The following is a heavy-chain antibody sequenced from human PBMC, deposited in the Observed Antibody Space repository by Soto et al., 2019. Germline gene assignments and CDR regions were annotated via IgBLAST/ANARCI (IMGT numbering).Heavy chain of an antibody. D-gene: IGHD4-17*01. Sequence: PSETLSLTCSGSGGSMSHRSYYCLWVRRPRGKGLEGLGSTYYNRKPYYIPYLKSRLAISIDPSKTRFSLNLYSVPTADTAVYYCGAQDYVAKGYHFETWGQGTMVPVSS. CDR2: TYYNRKP. CDR1: GGSMSHRSYY. J-gene: IGHJ4*02. CDR3: GAQDYVAKGYHFET. V-gene: IGHV4-39*02.